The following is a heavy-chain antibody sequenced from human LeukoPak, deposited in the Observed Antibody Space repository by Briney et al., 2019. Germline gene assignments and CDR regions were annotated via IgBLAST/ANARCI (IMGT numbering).Heavy chain of an antibody. Sequence: ASVKVSCKASGYTFTMYSISWVRQAPGQGLEWMGWINPYNGDTNNAQKLQGRVTMTTDTSTSTAYMELSSLRSEDTAVYYCARTIFGVVIPTENWFDPWGQGTLVTVSS. V-gene: IGHV1-18*01. CDR3: ARTIFGVVIPTENWFDP. CDR2: INPYNGDT. D-gene: IGHD3-3*01. CDR1: GYTFTMYS. J-gene: IGHJ5*02.